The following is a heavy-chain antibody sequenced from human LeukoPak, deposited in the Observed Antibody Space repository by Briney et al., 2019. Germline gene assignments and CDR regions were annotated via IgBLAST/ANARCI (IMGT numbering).Heavy chain of an antibody. D-gene: IGHD1-1*01. Sequence: SETLSLTCTVSGGSISSHYWSWIRQPAGKGLEWIGRIYTSGSTNYNPSLKSRVIMSIDTSNNQLSLKLSSVTAADTAVYYCARDRGTWNDDGFDYWGQGTLVSVSS. J-gene: IGHJ4*02. V-gene: IGHV4-4*07. CDR3: ARDRGTWNDDGFDY. CDR2: IYTSGST. CDR1: GGSISSHY.